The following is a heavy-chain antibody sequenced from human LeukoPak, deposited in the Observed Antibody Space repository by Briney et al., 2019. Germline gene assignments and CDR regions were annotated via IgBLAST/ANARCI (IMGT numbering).Heavy chain of an antibody. CDR3: ASGFGYGEYISAY. D-gene: IGHD4-17*01. CDR1: GFIFSRYN. V-gene: IGHV3-21*01. J-gene: IGHJ4*02. Sequence: GGSLRLSCAASGFIFSRYNMNWVRQAPGKGLEWVSSISSSSDYIYYADSVKGRFAISRDNAKNSLHLQMNSLRAEDTAVYYCASGFGYGEYISAYWGQGTLVTVSS. CDR2: ISSSSDYI.